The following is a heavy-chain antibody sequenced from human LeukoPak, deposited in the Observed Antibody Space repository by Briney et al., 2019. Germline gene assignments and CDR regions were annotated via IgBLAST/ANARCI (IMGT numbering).Heavy chain of an antibody. D-gene: IGHD5-12*01. CDR3: ARVYSIVATIYYFDY. J-gene: IGHJ4*02. V-gene: IGHV3-7*01. Sequence: GGSLRLSCAASGFTFSSYWMSWVRQAPGNGLEWVANIKQDGSEKYYVDSVKGRFTISRDNAKNSLYLQMNSLRAEDTAVYYCARVYSIVATIYYFDYWGQGTLVTVSS. CDR2: IKQDGSEK. CDR1: GFTFSSYW.